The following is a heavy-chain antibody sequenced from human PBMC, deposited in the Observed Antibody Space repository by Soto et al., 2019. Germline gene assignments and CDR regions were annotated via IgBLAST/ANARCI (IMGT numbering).Heavy chain of an antibody. CDR3: ARVVPAAIRANWFDP. CDR2: IYYSGST. CDR1: GGSISSGVYY. V-gene: IGHV4-31*03. J-gene: IGHJ5*02. Sequence: SETLSLTCTVSGGSISSGVYYWSWIRHHPGKGLEWIGYIYYSGSTYYNPSLKSRVTISVDTSKNQFSLKLSSVTAADTAVYYCARVVPAAIRANWFDPWGQGTMLTV. D-gene: IGHD2-2*01.